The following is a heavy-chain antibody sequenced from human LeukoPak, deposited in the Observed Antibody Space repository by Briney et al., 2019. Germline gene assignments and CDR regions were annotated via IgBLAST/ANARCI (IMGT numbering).Heavy chain of an antibody. CDR2: IYSGGST. Sequence: GGSLRLSCAASGFTFDDYAMHWVRQPPGKSLEWVSIIYSGGSTYYADSVKGRFTLSRDNSKNTLYLQMNSLTAEDTAVYYCARWDSSGYHKYYFDYWGQGTLVTVSS. CDR3: ARWDSSGYHKYYFDY. J-gene: IGHJ4*02. CDR1: GFTFDDYA. D-gene: IGHD3-22*01. V-gene: IGHV3-53*01.